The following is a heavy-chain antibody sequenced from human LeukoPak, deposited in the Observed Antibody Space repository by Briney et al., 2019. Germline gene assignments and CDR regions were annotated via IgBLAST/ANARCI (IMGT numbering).Heavy chain of an antibody. CDR2: ISDTGTTI. D-gene: IGHD3-10*01. Sequence: GGSLRLSCAASGFTFSSFQMNWVRQAPGKGLEWVSYISDTGTTIYYADSVKGRFTISRDNAKNSLYLQMNSLRDEDTAVYYCAREDYNPPRAMDVWGQGTTVTVSS. CDR3: AREDYNPPRAMDV. J-gene: IGHJ6*02. V-gene: IGHV3-48*03. CDR1: GFTFSSFQ.